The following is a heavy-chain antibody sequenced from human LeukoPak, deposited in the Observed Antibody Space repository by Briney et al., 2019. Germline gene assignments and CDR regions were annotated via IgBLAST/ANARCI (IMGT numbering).Heavy chain of an antibody. D-gene: IGHD3-9*01. CDR1: GFTFSSYG. CDR2: ISYDGSNK. CDR3: AKDWNRRARGPLTGPFDY. J-gene: IGHJ4*02. V-gene: IGHV3-30*18. Sequence: GRSLRLSCAASGFTFSSYGMHWVRQAPGKGLEWVAVISYDGSNKYYADSVKGRFTISRDNSKNTLYLQMNSLRAEDTAVYYCAKDWNRRARGPLTGPFDYWGQGTLVTVSS.